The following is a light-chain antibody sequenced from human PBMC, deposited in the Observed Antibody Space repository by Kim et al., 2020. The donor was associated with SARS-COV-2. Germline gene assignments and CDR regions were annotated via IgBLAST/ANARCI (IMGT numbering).Light chain of an antibody. V-gene: IGKV1-5*03. Sequence: SASRGDRVTISCRANKSISSWLAWYQQKPGKAPKLLIYKTSYLESGVPSGFSGSGSGTEFTLTSASLQPDDFATYYCQQYDKDPYSFGQGTKVDIK. J-gene: IGKJ2*03. CDR2: KTS. CDR3: QQYDKDPYS. CDR1: KSISSW.